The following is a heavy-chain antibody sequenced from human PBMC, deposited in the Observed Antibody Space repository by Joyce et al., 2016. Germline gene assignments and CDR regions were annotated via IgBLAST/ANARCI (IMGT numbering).Heavy chain of an antibody. Sequence: QVQLVESGGGVVQPGRFLRLSCAASGVTFRHYGMHWVRQAPGKGLEWVAVVWHNGNIKNYADFVEGRFTISRDNSKNTLYLQMNSLRDDDTAVYYCARDAGKDAGMDVWGQGTTVTVSS. V-gene: IGHV3-33*01. D-gene: IGHD6-13*01. J-gene: IGHJ6*02. CDR3: ARDAGKDAGMDV. CDR1: GVTFRHYG. CDR2: VWHNGNIK.